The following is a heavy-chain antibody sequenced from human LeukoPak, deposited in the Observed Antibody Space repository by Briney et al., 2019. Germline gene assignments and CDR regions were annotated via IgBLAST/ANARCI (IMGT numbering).Heavy chain of an antibody. CDR2: IYPGDSDT. J-gene: IGHJ6*02. CDR1: GSSFTSYW. Sequence: RGASLQISCKGSGSSFTSYWIGWVRQLPGKGLEWMGIIYPGDSDTRYSPSFQGQVTISADKSICTAYLQWSSLKASDTAMYYCARRDRLYGMDVWGQGTTVTVSS. CDR3: ARRDRLYGMDV. V-gene: IGHV5-51*01. D-gene: IGHD1-14*01.